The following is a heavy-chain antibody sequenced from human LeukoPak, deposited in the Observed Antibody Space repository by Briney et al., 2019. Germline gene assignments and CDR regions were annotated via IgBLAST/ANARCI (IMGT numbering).Heavy chain of an antibody. Sequence: ASVKVSCKASGYTFTSYGISWVRQAPGQGLEWMGWISAYNGNTNYAQKLQGGVTMTTDTSTSTAYMELRSLRSDDTAVYYCATLRRGYSSGYYQPDNWFDPWGQGTLVTVSS. CDR1: GYTFTSYG. CDR3: ATLRRGYSSGYYQPDNWFDP. V-gene: IGHV1-18*01. D-gene: IGHD3-22*01. J-gene: IGHJ5*02. CDR2: ISAYNGNT.